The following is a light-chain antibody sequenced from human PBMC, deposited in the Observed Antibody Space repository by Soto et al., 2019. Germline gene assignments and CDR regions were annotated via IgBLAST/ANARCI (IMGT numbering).Light chain of an antibody. V-gene: IGKV3-11*01. CDR2: DAS. J-gene: IGKJ3*01. CDR3: QQHSNWYSI. Sequence: EIVLTQSPATLSLSPGERATLSCRASQSVSSYLAWYQQKPGQAPRLLIYDASNRATGIPARFSGSGSGTDFTLTISSLEPEDFAVYYCQQHSNWYSIFGPGTKVDIK. CDR1: QSVSSY.